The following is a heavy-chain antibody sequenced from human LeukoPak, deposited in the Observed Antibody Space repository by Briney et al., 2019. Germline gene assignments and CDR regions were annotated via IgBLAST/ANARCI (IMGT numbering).Heavy chain of an antibody. D-gene: IGHD6-13*01. CDR1: GYTFTGYY. J-gene: IGHJ6*02. CDR2: INPNSGGT. V-gene: IGHV1-2*02. Sequence: GASVKVSCKASGYTFTGYYMHWVRQAPGQGLEWMGWINPNSGGTNYAQKFQGRVTMTRDTSISTAYMELSRLRSDDTAVYYCARVSAGGALSYYYYYGMDVWGQGTTVTVSS. CDR3: ARVSAGGALSYYYYYGMDV.